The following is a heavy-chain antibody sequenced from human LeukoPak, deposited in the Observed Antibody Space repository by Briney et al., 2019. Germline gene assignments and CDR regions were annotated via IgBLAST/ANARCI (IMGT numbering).Heavy chain of an antibody. CDR2: ISNSGSST. D-gene: IGHD2-2*01. Sequence: GGSLRLSCAASRFTFSDYYMVWIRQAPGKGREWVSYISNSGSSTKYADSVKGRFTISRDNAKNSLSLQMNSVRPEDTAVYYSARADRTSWFDYWGQGTLVTVSS. J-gene: IGHJ4*02. CDR3: ARADRTSWFDY. CDR1: RFTFSDYY. V-gene: IGHV3-11*05.